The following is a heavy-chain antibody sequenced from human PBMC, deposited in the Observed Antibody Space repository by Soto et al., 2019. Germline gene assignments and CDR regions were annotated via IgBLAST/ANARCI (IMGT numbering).Heavy chain of an antibody. V-gene: IGHV1-2*02. CDR1: GYTFTGYY. CDR3: ARAWDYYDSSGLNWFDP. CDR2: INPNSGGT. Sequence: GASVKVSCKASGYTFTGYYMHWVRQAPGQGLEWMGWINPNSGGTNYAQKFQGRVTMTRDTSISTAYMELSRLRSDDMAVYYCARAWDYYDSSGLNWFDPWGQGTLVTVSS. D-gene: IGHD3-22*01. J-gene: IGHJ5*02.